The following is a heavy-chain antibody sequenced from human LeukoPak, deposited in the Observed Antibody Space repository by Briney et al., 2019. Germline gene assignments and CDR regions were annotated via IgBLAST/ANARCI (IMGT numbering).Heavy chain of an antibody. Sequence: PSETLSLTCTVSGGSISSSSYYWGWIRQPPGKGPEWIGSIYYSGSTYYNPSLKSRVTISVDTSKNQFSLKLSSVTAADTAVYYCARVRDEDAFDIWGQGTMVTVSS. CDR2: IYYSGST. V-gene: IGHV4-39*01. J-gene: IGHJ3*02. D-gene: IGHD4/OR15-4a*01. CDR1: GGSISSSSYY. CDR3: ARVRDEDAFDI.